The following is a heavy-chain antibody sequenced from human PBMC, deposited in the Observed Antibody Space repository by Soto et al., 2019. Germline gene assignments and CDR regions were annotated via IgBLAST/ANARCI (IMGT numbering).Heavy chain of an antibody. CDR2: IWYDGSNK. D-gene: IGHD6-6*01. Sequence: ESGGGVVQPGRSLRLSCAASGFTFSSYGMHWVRQAPGKGLEWVAVIWYDGSNKYYADSVKGRFTISRDNSKNTLYLQMNSLRAEDTAVYYCARGAGVAARPFDYWGQGTLVTVSS. CDR1: GFTFSSYG. CDR3: ARGAGVAARPFDY. J-gene: IGHJ4*02. V-gene: IGHV3-33*01.